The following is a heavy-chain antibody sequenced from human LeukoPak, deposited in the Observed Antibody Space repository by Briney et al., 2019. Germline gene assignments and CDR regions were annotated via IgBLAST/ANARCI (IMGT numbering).Heavy chain of an antibody. J-gene: IGHJ4*02. CDR3: TTESSGILWFGELLSHYFDY. D-gene: IGHD3-10*01. Sequence: GGSLRLSCAASGFTFSNAWMSWVRQAPGKGLEWVGRIKSKTDGGTTDYAAPVKGRFTISRDDSKNTLYLQMNSLKTEDTAVYYCTTESSGILWFGELLSHYFDYWGQGALVTVSS. CDR1: GFTFSNAW. V-gene: IGHV3-15*01. CDR2: IKSKTDGGTT.